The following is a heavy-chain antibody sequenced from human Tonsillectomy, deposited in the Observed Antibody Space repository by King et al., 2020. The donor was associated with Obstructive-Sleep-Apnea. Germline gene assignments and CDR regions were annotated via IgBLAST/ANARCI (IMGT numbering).Heavy chain of an antibody. CDR3: AKEGYSSSWYHLYYYYYGMDV. D-gene: IGHD6-13*01. Sequence: VQLVESGGGVVQPGRSLRLSCAASGFTFSSYVMHWVRQAPGKGLEWVAVISYDGRNKYYADSVKGRFTISRDNSKNTLYLQMNSLRAEDTAVYYCAKEGYSSSWYHLYYYYYGMDVWGQGTTVTVSS. V-gene: IGHV3-30*18. CDR2: ISYDGRNK. J-gene: IGHJ6*02. CDR1: GFTFSSYV.